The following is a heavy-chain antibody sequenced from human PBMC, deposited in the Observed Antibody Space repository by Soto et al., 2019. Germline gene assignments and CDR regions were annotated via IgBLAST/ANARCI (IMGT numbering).Heavy chain of an antibody. V-gene: IGHV1-3*01. CDR2: INAGNGNT. D-gene: IGHD6-19*01. CDR3: ARALAVPADFAY. J-gene: IGHJ4*02. CDR1: GYTFTGYA. Sequence: ASVKVSCKASGYTFTGYAMHWVRQAPGQRLEWMGWINAGNGNTKYSQKFQGRVTITRDTSASTAYMELSSLRSEDTAVYYCARALAVPADFAYWVQGTLVTVSS.